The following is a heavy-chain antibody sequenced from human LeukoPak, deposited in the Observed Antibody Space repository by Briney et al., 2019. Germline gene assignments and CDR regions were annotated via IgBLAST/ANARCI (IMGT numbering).Heavy chain of an antibody. CDR1: GFSFSSYG. D-gene: IGHD2/OR15-2a*01. CDR3: ARGSGTWFYLQH. CDR2: IRYGGSHQ. J-gene: IGHJ1*01. Sequence: PGGSLRLLCAASGFSFSSYGMHWVRQAAGKGLGWVAFIRYGGSHQFYADSVRGRFTISRDHPKNTLYLQTNSLRGRGPGVDFCARGSGTWFYLQHWGQGTLVTVSS. V-gene: IGHV3-30*02.